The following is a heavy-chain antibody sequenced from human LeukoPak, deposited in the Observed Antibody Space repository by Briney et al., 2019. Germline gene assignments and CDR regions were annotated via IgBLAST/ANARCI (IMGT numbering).Heavy chain of an antibody. D-gene: IGHD6-19*01. CDR2: ISGSGGST. J-gene: IGHJ4*02. CDR3: AREGSIAVAFDY. Sequence: HPGGSLRLSCAASGFTFSSYAMSWVRQAPGKGLEWVSAISGSGGSTYYADSVKGRFTISRDNSKNTLYLQMNSLRAEDMAVYYCAREGSIAVAFDYWGQGTLVTVSS. CDR1: GFTFSSYA. V-gene: IGHV3-23*01.